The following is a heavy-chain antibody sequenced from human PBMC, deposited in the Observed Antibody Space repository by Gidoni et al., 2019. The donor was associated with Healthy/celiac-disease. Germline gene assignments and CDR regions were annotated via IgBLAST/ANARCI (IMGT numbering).Heavy chain of an antibody. D-gene: IGHD3-10*01. CDR2: IYYSGST. CDR1: GASLSSGRYY. J-gene: IGHJ4*02. V-gene: IGHV4-31*03. CDR3: ASARGGYYYGSGSYYTVDY. Sequence: QVQLQESVPGLVKPSQTLSLTCTLSGASLSSGRYYWSWIRQHPGKGLEWSGYIYYSGSTYYNPSLKSRVTISVDTSKNQFSLKLSSVTAADTAVYYCASARGGYYYGSGSYYTVDYWGQGTLVTVSS.